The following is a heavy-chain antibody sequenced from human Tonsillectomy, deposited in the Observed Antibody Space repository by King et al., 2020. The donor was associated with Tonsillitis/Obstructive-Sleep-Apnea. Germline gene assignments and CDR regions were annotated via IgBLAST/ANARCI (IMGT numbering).Heavy chain of an antibody. J-gene: IGHJ3*02. V-gene: IGHV4-59*01. CDR2: IFYSGGT. CDR3: SGEGDLDAFDI. CDR1: GGSISSYY. Sequence: QLQESGPGLVKPSETMSLTCTVSGGSISSYYWSWIRQPPGRGLEWIGYIFYSGGTNYNPSLKSRVTISVDTSKIQLHLKLSSVTAADTAVYYCSGEGDLDAFDIWGQGTMVTVSS. D-gene: IGHD3-16*01.